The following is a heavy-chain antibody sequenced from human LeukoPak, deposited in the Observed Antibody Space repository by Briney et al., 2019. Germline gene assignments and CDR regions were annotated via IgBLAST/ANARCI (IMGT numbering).Heavy chain of an antibody. J-gene: IGHJ4*02. CDR2: ISSSSSYI. CDR3: ARDLIAAAGHYYFDY. Sequence: AGGSLRLSCAASGFTFSSYSMNWVRQAPGKGLEWVSSISSSSSYIYYADSVKGRFTISRDNAKNSLYLQMNSLRAEDTAVYYCARDLIAAAGHYYFDYWGQGILVTVSS. D-gene: IGHD6-13*01. V-gene: IGHV3-21*01. CDR1: GFTFSSYS.